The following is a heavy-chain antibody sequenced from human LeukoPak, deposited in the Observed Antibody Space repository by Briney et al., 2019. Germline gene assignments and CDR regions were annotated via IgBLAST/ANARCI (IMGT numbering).Heavy chain of an antibody. CDR1: GFTFDDYA. Sequence: GRSLRLSCAASGFTFDDYAMHWVRQAPGKGLEWVSGISWNSGSIGYADSVKGRFTISRDNAKNSLYLQMNSLRAEDTALYYCAKDMSYYYDSSGYYFGLYYYYGMDVWGQGTTVTVSS. D-gene: IGHD3-22*01. V-gene: IGHV3-9*01. CDR2: ISWNSGSI. CDR3: AKDMSYYYDSSGYYFGLYYYYGMDV. J-gene: IGHJ6*02.